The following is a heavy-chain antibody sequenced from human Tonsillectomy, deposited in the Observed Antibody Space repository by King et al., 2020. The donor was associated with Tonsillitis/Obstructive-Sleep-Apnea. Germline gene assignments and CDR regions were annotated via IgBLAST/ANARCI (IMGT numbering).Heavy chain of an antibody. CDR1: GFTVSSNY. Sequence: VQLVESGGGLVQPGGSLRLSCAASGFTVSSNYMSWVRQAPGKGLEWVSVIYSGGSTYYADSGKGRFTISRDNSKNTLYLQMNSLRAEDTAVYYCARGNLDYYGSGSYLSYFDYWGQGTLVTVSS. CDR3: ARGNLDYYGSGSYLSYFDY. J-gene: IGHJ4*02. V-gene: IGHV3-66*01. CDR2: IYSGGST. D-gene: IGHD3-10*01.